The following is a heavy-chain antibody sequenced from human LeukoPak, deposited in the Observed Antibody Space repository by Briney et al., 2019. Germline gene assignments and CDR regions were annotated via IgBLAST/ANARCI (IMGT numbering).Heavy chain of an antibody. CDR2: IYSGGST. CDR3: ARVDTAVLTGFDY. V-gene: IGHV3-53*01. CDR1: GFIVSSNY. J-gene: IGHJ4*02. Sequence: GGSLRLSCAASGFIVSSNYMSWVRQAPGKGLEWVSVIYSGGSTFYADSVKGRFTISRDNSKNTLYLQTNSLRAEDTAVYYCARVDTAVLTGFDYWGQGTLVTVSS. D-gene: IGHD5-18*01.